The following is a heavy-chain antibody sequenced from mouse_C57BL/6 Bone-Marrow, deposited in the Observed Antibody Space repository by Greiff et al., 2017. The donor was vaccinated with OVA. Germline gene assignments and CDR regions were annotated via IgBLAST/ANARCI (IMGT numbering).Heavy chain of an antibody. CDR3: ARSLHYGYGSSHWYFDV. CDR1: GFNIKNTY. J-gene: IGHJ1*03. V-gene: IGHV14-3*01. D-gene: IGHD1-1*01. CDR2: IDPANGNT. Sequence: EVKLEESVAELVRPGASVKLSCTASGFNIKNTYMHWVKQRPEQGLEWIGRIDPANGNTKYAPKFQGKATITADTSSNTAYLQLSSLTSEDTAIYYCARSLHYGYGSSHWYFDVWGTGTTVTVSS.